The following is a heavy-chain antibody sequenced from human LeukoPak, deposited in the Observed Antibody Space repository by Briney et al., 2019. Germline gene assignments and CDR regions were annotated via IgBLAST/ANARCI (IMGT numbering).Heavy chain of an antibody. D-gene: IGHD3-22*01. V-gene: IGHV1-18*01. CDR1: GYTFTSYG. J-gene: IGHJ5*02. CDR2: ISAYNGNT. CDR3: ARQTYYYDSSGYYSGWFDP. Sequence: ASVKVSCKASGYTFTSYGISWVRQAPGQGLEWMGWISAYNGNTNYAQKLQGRVTMTTDTSTSTAYMELRSLRSDDTAVYYCARQTYYYDSSGYYSGWFDPWGQGTLVTVSS.